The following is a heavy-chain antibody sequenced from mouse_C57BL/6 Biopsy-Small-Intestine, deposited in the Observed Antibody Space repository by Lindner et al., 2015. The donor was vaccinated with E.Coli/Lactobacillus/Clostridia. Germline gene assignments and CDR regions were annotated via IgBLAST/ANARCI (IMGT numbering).Heavy chain of an antibody. V-gene: IGHV14-2*01. CDR1: GFNIKDYY. CDR3: ARDKWDGDAMDY. J-gene: IGHJ4*01. CDR2: IDPEDGET. D-gene: IGHD4-1*01. Sequence: EVQLQESGAELVKPGASVKLSCTASGFNIKDYYMHWVKQRTEQGLEWIGRIDPEDGETKYAPKFQGKATMTADTSSNTAYLQLSSLTSEDTAVYYCARDKWDGDAMDYWGQGTSVTVSS.